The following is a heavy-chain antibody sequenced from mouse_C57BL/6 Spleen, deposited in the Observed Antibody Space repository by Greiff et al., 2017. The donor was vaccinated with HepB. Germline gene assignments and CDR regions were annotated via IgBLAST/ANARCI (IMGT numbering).Heavy chain of an antibody. CDR3: ASDYGSSSSWFAY. CDR1: GFNIKDYY. D-gene: IGHD1-1*01. V-gene: IGHV14-2*01. CDR2: IDPEDGET. Sequence: DVQLVESGAELVKPGASVKLSCTASGFNIKDYYMHWVKQRTEQGLEWIGRIDPEDGETKYAPKFQGKATITADTSSNTAYLQLSSLTSEDTAVYYCASDYGSSSSWFAYWGQGTLVTVSA. J-gene: IGHJ3*01.